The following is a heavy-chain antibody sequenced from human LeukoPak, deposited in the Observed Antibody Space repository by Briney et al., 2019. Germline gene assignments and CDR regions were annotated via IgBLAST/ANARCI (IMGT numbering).Heavy chain of an antibody. Sequence: GESLKISCKASGYSFTSHWIGWVRQMPGKGLEWMGIIDPSDSETRYTLSFQGQVTISVDKSLTTADLQWNSLKASDTAMYYCARQTAMGRSGDYWGQGTLVTVSS. CDR1: GYSFTSHW. CDR3: ARQTAMGRSGDY. CDR2: IDPSDSET. D-gene: IGHD5-18*01. J-gene: IGHJ4*02. V-gene: IGHV5-51*01.